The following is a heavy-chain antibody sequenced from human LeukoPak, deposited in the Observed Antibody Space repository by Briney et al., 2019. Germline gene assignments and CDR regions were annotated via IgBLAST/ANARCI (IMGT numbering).Heavy chain of an antibody. CDR3: ASSQWELPLDY. V-gene: IGHV3-74*01. CDR1: GFTFSSYW. J-gene: IGHJ4*02. Sequence: GGSLRLSCAASGFTFSSYWMHWVRQAPGKGLVWVSRINSDGSSTSYADSVKGRFTISRDNAKNTLYLQVNSLRAEDTAVYYCASSQWELPLDYWGQGTLVTVSS. D-gene: IGHD1-26*01. CDR2: INSDGSST.